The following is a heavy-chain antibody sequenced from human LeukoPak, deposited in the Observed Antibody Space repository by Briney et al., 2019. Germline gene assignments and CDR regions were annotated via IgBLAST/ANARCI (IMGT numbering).Heavy chain of an antibody. CDR2: INWNGGST. CDR1: GFTFDDYG. CDR3: ARRWDVAAAGSHSLYYYYYMDV. D-gene: IGHD6-13*01. Sequence: GGSLRLSCAASGFTFDDYGMSWVRQAPGKGLEWVSGINWNGGSTGYADSVKGRFTISRDNAKNSLYLQMNSLRAEDTAVYYCARRWDVAAAGSHSLYYYYYMDVWGKGTTVTVSS. V-gene: IGHV3-20*04. J-gene: IGHJ6*03.